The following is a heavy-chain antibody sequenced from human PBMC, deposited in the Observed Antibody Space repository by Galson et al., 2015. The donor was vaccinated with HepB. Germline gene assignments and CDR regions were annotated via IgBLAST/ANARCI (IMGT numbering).Heavy chain of an antibody. CDR2: IYAGDSET. CDR1: GYSFTRYW. D-gene: IGHD6-13*01. CDR3: ARSSLAAGVTSDF. V-gene: IGHV5-51*01. Sequence: SGAEVKKPGESLKISCKGSGYSFTRYWIGWVRQMPGKGLEWMGIIYAGDSETRYSPSFPGQVTISADKSISTAYLQWSSLKASDTAIYYCARSSLAAGVTSDFWGQGTLVTVSS. J-gene: IGHJ4*02.